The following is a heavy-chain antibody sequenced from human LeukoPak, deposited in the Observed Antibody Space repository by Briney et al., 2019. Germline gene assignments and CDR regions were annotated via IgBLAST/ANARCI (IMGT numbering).Heavy chain of an antibody. J-gene: IGHJ4*02. CDR3: ARAAVSGGRSDY. CDR1: GYTFTGYY. V-gene: IGHV1-2*02. CDR2: INPNSGGT. Sequence: ASVKVSCKASGYTFTGYYMHWVRQAPGQGLEWMGWINPNSGGTNYAQKFQGRVTMTRDASISTAYMELSRLRSDDTAVYYCARAAVSGGRSDYWGQGTLVTVSS. D-gene: IGHD2-15*01.